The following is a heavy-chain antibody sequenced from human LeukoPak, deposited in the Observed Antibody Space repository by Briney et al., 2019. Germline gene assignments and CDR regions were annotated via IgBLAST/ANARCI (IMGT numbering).Heavy chain of an antibody. D-gene: IGHD3-22*01. V-gene: IGHV1-18*01. CDR1: GYTFNTYG. Sequence: ASVKVSCKASGYTFNTYGITWVRQAPGQGLEWMGWISGYNGKTKYAQKLQDRVTMTTDTSTSTAYMELRSLRSDDTAVYYCARIFYDSSFSFYYYYYMDVWGKGTTVTVSS. J-gene: IGHJ6*03. CDR3: ARIFYDSSFSFYYYYYMDV. CDR2: ISGYNGKT.